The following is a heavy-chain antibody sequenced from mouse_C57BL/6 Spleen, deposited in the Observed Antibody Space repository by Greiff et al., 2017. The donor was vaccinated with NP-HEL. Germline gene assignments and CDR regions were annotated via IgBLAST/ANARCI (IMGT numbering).Heavy chain of an antibody. CDR2: ISSGGDYI. Sequence: EVKLVESGEGLVKPGGSLKLSCAASGFTFSSYAMSWVRQTPEKRLEWVAYISSGGDYIYYADTVKGRFTISRDNARNTLYLQMSSLKSEDTAMYYCTRGEYYGSSYWYVDVWGTGTTVTVSS. D-gene: IGHD1-1*01. J-gene: IGHJ1*03. CDR3: TRGEYYGSSYWYVDV. V-gene: IGHV5-9-1*02. CDR1: GFTFSSYA.